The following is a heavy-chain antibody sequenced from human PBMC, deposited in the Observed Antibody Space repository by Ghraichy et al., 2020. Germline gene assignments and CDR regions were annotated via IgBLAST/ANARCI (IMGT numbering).Heavy chain of an antibody. D-gene: IGHD2-2*02. CDR2: IIPILGIA. J-gene: IGHJ4*02. CDR3: ARDFGGSGYCSSTSCYKGEGY. CDR1: GGTFSSYA. V-gene: IGHV1-69*04. Sequence: SVKVSCKASGGTFSSYAISWVRQAPGQGLEWMGRIIPILGIANYAQKFQGRVTITADKSTNTAYMELSSLRSEDTAVYYCARDFGGSGYCSSTSCYKGEGYWGQGTLVTVSS.